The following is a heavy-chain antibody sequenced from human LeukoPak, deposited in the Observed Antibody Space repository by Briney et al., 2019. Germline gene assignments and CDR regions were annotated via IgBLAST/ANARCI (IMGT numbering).Heavy chain of an antibody. J-gene: IGHJ4*02. Sequence: PGGSLRLSCAASGFTFSSYWMSWVRQAPGKGLEWVANIKQDGSEKYYVDSVKGRFTISRDNAKNSLYLQVNSLRAEDTAVYYCARDPDDSSGYYPPYYFDYWGQGTLVTVSS. CDR1: GFTFSSYW. CDR2: IKQDGSEK. D-gene: IGHD3-22*01. CDR3: ARDPDDSSGYYPPYYFDY. V-gene: IGHV3-7*01.